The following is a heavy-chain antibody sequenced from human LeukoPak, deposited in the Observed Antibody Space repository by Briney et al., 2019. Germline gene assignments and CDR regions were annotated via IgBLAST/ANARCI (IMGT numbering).Heavy chain of an antibody. CDR2: ISSGSDT. Sequence: GGSLRLSCAAPGFTVSNNYMSWVRQAPGKGLEWVSVISSGSDTLYADTVKGRFTTSRDNSKNTLYLQMNSLRAEDTAVYYCARDQNCWGQGTLVTVSS. CDR1: GFTVSNNY. CDR3: ARDQNC. J-gene: IGHJ4*02. V-gene: IGHV3-66*01.